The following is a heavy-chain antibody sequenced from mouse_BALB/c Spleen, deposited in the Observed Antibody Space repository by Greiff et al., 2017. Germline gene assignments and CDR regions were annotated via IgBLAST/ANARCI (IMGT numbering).Heavy chain of an antibody. Sequence: EVQLQQSGPELVKPGASVKISCKASGYTFTDYNMHWVKQSHGKSLEWIGYIYPYNGGTGYNQKFKSKATLTVDNSSSTAYMELRSLTSEDSAVYYCARWGSGYFDVWGAGTTVTVSS. CDR2: IYPYNGGT. D-gene: IGHD1-1*01. CDR1: GYTFTDYN. CDR3: ARWGSGYFDV. V-gene: IGHV1S29*02. J-gene: IGHJ1*01.